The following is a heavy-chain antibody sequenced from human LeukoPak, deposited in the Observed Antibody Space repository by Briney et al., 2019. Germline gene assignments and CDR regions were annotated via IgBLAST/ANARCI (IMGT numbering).Heavy chain of an antibody. CDR3: ARALLGTKTLKGHLDY. D-gene: IGHD7-27*01. Sequence: SVEVSCKASGYTFTGYYMHWVRQAPGQGLEWMGWINPNSGGTNYAQKFQGRVTMTRDTSISTAYMELSRLRSDDTAVYYCARALLGTKTLKGHLDYWGQGTLVTVSS. V-gene: IGHV1-2*02. CDR1: GYTFTGYY. J-gene: IGHJ4*02. CDR2: INPNSGGT.